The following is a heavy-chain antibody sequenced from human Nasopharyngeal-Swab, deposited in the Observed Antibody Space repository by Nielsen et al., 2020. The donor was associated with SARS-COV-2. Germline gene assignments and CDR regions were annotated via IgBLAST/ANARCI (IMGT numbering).Heavy chain of an antibody. V-gene: IGHV3-30-3*01. CDR1: GFAFSRQS. Sequence: GESLKISCVASGFAFSRQSMHWVRQAPGKGLEWVAITSSDETKKYYADSVRGRFTVSRDNSRNTLYLEVDSLRPEDTAVYYCAKDNGRWLIDSWGQGTLVTVSS. CDR2: TSSDETKK. J-gene: IGHJ4*02. CDR3: AKDNGRWLIDS. D-gene: IGHD6-19*01.